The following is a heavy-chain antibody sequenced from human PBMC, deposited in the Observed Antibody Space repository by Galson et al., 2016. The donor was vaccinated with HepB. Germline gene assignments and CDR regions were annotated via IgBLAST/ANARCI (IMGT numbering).Heavy chain of an antibody. Sequence: SLRLSCAASGFTVSNNYMKWVRQAPGKGLEWVSLIYSNGDTRYADSVKGRFTISRDNFKNTVYLHMNNLRAGDTAMYYCSRDRHRLSQNTVIGLWGQGTLVTVSS. D-gene: IGHD2/OR15-2a*01. V-gene: IGHV3-53*01. CDR2: IYSNGDT. J-gene: IGHJ4*02. CDR1: GFTVSNNY. CDR3: SRDRHRLSQNTVIGL.